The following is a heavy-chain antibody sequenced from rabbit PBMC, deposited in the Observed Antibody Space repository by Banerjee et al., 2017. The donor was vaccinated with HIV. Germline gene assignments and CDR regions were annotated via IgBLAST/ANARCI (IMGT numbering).Heavy chain of an antibody. CDR1: GIDFSSYYY. CDR2: IHVDSVSNT. Sequence: QQLEESGGGLVKPGGTLTLTCKASGIDFSSYYYMCWVRQAPGKGLKWIACIHVDSVSNTYYASWAKGRFTISKTSSTTVTLQMTSLTAADTATYFCARGYDDYDARLDLWGPGTLVTVS. CDR3: ARGYDDYDARLDL. D-gene: IGHD2-1*01. J-gene: IGHJ3*01. V-gene: IGHV1S40*01.